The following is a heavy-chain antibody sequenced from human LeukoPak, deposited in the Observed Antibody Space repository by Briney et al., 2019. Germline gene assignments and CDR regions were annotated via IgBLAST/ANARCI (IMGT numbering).Heavy chain of an antibody. CDR2: ISYDGSNK. CDR3: AKDLKQWLFLGLSDY. D-gene: IGHD6-19*01. J-gene: IGHJ4*02. V-gene: IGHV3-30*18. Sequence: GGSLRLSCAASGFTFSRYSMNWVRQAPGKGLEWVAVISYDGSNKYYADSVKGRLTISRDNSKNTLYLQMNSLRAEDTAVYYCAKDLKQWLFLGLSDYWGQGTLVTVSS. CDR1: GFTFSRYS.